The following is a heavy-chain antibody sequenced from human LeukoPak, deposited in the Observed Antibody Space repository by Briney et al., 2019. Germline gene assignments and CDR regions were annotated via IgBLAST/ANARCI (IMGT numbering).Heavy chain of an antibody. J-gene: IGHJ4*02. D-gene: IGHD3-10*01. CDR2: ITSSSTI. Sequence: GGSLRLSCAASGFTFSSYTMNWVRQAPGKGLEWVSYITSSSTIYYADSVKGRFTISRDNAKNSLYLQMNSLRAEDTAVYYCASRAPYGYWGQGTLVTVSS. CDR3: ASRAPYGY. V-gene: IGHV3-48*01. CDR1: GFTFSSYT.